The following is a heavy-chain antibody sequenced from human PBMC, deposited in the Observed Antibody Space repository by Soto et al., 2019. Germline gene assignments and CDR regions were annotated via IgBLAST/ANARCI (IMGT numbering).Heavy chain of an antibody. CDR1: GGTFSSYA. J-gene: IGHJ4*02. CDR2: IIPIFGTA. D-gene: IGHD5-12*01. V-gene: IGHV1-69*13. Sequence: ASVKVSCKASGGTFSSYAISWVRQAPGQGLEWMGGIIPIFGTANYAQKFQGRVTITADESTSTAYMELGSLRSEDTAVYYCARDLEMATIKWCSYWGQGTLVTVSS. CDR3: ARDLEMATIKWCSY.